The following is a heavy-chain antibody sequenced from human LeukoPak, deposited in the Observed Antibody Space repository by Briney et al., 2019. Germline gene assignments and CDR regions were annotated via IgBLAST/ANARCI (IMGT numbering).Heavy chain of an antibody. CDR2: IKSKVNGGTT. D-gene: IGHD2-2*01. V-gene: IGHV3-15*03. CDR3: SKDLPHTRAWALKY. J-gene: IGHJ4*02. CDR1: GFIFSDAW. Sequence: GGSLRLSCTASGFIFSDAWMTWVRQAPGQGPEWVGRIKSKVNGGTTDYASSVKGRFTISRDDSENTLYSQMNSLRTDDTAVYYCSKDLPHTRAWALKYWGQGALVTVSS.